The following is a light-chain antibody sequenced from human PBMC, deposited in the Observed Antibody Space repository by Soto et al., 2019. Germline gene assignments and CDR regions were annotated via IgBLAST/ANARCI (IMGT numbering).Light chain of an antibody. Sequence: EIVLTQSPATLSLSPGERATLSCRASQSVSSYLAWYQQIPGQAPRLLIYGASTRAAGIPDRFSGSGSGTDFTLTISRLEPEDFALYYCQHYVERSPITFGQGTKVDNK. CDR3: QHYVERSPIT. CDR2: GAS. J-gene: IGKJ1*01. V-gene: IGKV3-20*01. CDR1: QSVSSY.